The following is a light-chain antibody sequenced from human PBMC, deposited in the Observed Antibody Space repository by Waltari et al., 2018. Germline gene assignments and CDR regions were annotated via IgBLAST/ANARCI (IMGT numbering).Light chain of an antibody. V-gene: IGLV2-14*01. Sequence: QSALTQPASVSGSPGQSITISCTGTSSDVGGYNYVSWYQQHPGKAPKLMIYEVSNRPSGVPNRFSGSKSGNTVSLTISGLQAEDEADYYCSSYTSSSTPYVFGTGTKVTVL. CDR1: SSDVGGYNY. J-gene: IGLJ1*01. CDR2: EVS. CDR3: SSYTSSSTPYV.